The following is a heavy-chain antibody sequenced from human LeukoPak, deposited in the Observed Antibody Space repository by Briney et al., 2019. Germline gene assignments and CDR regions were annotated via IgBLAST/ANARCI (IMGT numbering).Heavy chain of an antibody. Sequence: ASVKVSCKASGYAFTGYYMHWVRQAPRQGLEWMGWINPNSGGTNYAQKFQGRVTMTRDTSISTAYMELSRLRSDDTAVYYCARDVQSVDSGWYVRRFDYWGQGTLVTVSS. D-gene: IGHD6-19*01. V-gene: IGHV1-2*02. CDR1: GYAFTGYY. CDR3: ARDVQSVDSGWYVRRFDY. J-gene: IGHJ4*02. CDR2: INPNSGGT.